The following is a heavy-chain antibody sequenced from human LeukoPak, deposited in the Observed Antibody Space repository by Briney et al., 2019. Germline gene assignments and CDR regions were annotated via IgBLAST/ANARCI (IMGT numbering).Heavy chain of an antibody. CDR2: IYHSGST. V-gene: IGHV4-38-2*02. J-gene: IGHJ6*03. CDR1: GYSVSSGYY. Sequence: PSETLSLTCTVSGYSVSSGYYWGWIRQPPGKGLEWIGSIYHSGSTYYNPSLKSRVTISVDTSKNQFSLKLSSVTAADTAVYYCARGGYYYYYYMDVWGKGTTVTISS. CDR3: ARGGYYYYYYMDV.